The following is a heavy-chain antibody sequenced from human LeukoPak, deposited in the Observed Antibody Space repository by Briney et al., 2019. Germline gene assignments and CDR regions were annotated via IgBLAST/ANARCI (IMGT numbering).Heavy chain of an antibody. J-gene: IGHJ4*02. V-gene: IGHV4-39*07. CDR3: AREVVVTATYFDY. CDR2: ISYSEST. D-gene: IGHD2-21*02. CDR1: GGSISSSYY. Sequence: SETLSLTCTVSGGSISSSYYWGWIRQPPGKGLEWIGSISYSESTYYNPSLKSRVTILVDTSKNQFSLKLSSVTAADTAVYYCAREVVVTATYFDYWGQGTLVTVSS.